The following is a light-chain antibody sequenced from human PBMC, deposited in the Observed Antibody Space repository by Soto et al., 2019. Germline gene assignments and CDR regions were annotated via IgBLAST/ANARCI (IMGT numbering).Light chain of an antibody. CDR2: DAS. CDR3: QQRRSGPPYT. Sequence: EIVLTQSPATLSLSPGERATLSCRASQSVSSYLAWYQQKPGQAPRLLIYDASNRATGIPARFSGSWSGTDFTLTISSLEPEDFAVYYCQQRRSGPPYTFGQGTKLEIK. CDR1: QSVSSY. V-gene: IGKV3-11*01. J-gene: IGKJ2*01.